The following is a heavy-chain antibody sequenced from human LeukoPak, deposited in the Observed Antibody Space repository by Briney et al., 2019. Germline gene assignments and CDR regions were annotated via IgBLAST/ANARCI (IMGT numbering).Heavy chain of an antibody. J-gene: IGHJ4*02. D-gene: IGHD6-19*01. Sequence: GSLGLSCEASGFHFGPYTMNWVRRAPGKGLEWVSYISGSGTTIYYTASVKGRFTISRDNAKNSLFVQMKSLRVEDTAMYYCARVHSSGWATKDYWGQGTLVTVSS. CDR1: GFHFGPYT. V-gene: IGHV3-48*01. CDR2: ISGSGTTI. CDR3: ARVHSSGWATKDY.